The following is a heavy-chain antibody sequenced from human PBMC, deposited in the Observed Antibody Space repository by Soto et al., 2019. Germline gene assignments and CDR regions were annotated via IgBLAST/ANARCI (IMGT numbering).Heavy chain of an antibody. D-gene: IGHD1-20*01. CDR2: VKTDGST. CDR1: GITFSSYW. Sequence: EVQLEESGGDLVQPGGSLRLSCAASGITFSSYWMHWVRQAPGKGLVWVSRVKTDGSTYYADSVKGRFTIFRDNGKNTLYLHMNSLSVEDTAVYSCARGIRGHYAFGVWGQGTMVTVSS. J-gene: IGHJ3*01. CDR3: ARGIRGHYAFGV. V-gene: IGHV3-74*02.